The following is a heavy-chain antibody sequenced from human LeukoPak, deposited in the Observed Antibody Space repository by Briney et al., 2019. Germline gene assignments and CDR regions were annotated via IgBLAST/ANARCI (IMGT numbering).Heavy chain of an antibody. CDR2: ISAYNGNT. CDR3: ARVRKWFGDPMGYYYGMDV. V-gene: IGHV1-18*01. CDR1: GYTFTSYG. Sequence: ASVKVSCKASGYTFTSYGISWVRQAPGQGLEWMGWISAYNGNTNYAQKLQGRVTMTTDTSTSTAYMELRSLRSDDTAVYYCARVRKWFGDPMGYYYGMDVWGQGTTVTVSS. D-gene: IGHD3-10*01. J-gene: IGHJ6*02.